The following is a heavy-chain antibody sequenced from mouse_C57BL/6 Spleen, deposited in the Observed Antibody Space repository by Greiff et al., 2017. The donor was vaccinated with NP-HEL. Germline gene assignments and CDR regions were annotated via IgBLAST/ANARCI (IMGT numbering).Heavy chain of an antibody. CDR3: AREVMGLRRDFDY. CDR2: ISYDGSN. J-gene: IGHJ2*01. V-gene: IGHV3-6*01. D-gene: IGHD2-4*01. CDR1: GYSITSGYY. Sequence: ESGPGLVKPSQSLSLTCSVTGYSITSGYYWNWIRQFPGNKLEWMGYISYDGSNNYNPSLKNRISITRDTSKNQFFLKLNSVTTEDTATYYCAREVMGLRRDFDYWGQGTTLTVSS.